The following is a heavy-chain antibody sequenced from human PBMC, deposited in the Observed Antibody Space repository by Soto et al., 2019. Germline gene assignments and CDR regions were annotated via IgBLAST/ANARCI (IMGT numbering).Heavy chain of an antibody. CDR1: VYTFINYF. D-gene: IGHD6-25*01. V-gene: IGHV1-2*02. Sequence: ASVKVSCKSSVYTFINYFIQGVRQAPGQGLEWMGWINPSSGETTYAQKFQGRVTMTRDTSISTAYMDLITLRSDDTAIYYCVRGLKRRDLDYWGQGPPVTVSS. J-gene: IGHJ4*02. CDR2: INPSSGET. CDR3: VRGLKRRDLDY.